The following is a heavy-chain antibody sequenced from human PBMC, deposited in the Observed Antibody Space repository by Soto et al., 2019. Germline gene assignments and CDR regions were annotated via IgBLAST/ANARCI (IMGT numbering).Heavy chain of an antibody. V-gene: IGHV3-30-3*01. J-gene: IGHJ6*02. CDR2: ISYDGSNK. D-gene: IGHD3-10*01. CDR3: AGVGGGRGYYYGMDV. Sequence: QVQLVESGGGVVQPGRSLRLSCAASGFTFSSYAMHWVRQAPGKGLEWVAVISYDGSNKYYADSVKGRFTISRDNSKNTRYRKVNSLGAEDTAVYYGAGVGGGRGYYYGMDVWGQGTTVTVSS. CDR1: GFTFSSYA.